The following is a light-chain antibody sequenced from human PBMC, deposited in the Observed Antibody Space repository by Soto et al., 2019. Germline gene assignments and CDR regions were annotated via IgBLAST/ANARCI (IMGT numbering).Light chain of an antibody. Sequence: QSVLTQPASVSGSPGQSFTISCTGTSSDVGGYNYVSWYQQHPGKAPKLMIYDVSNRPSGVSYRFSGSKSGNTASLTISGLQAEDEADYYCSSYTSSSTLFGGGTKLTVL. CDR2: DVS. CDR1: SSDVGGYNY. CDR3: SSYTSSSTL. V-gene: IGLV2-14*03. J-gene: IGLJ2*01.